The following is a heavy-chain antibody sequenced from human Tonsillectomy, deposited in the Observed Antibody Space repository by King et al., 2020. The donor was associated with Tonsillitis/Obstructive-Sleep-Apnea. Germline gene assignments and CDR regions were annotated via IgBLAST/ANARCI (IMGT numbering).Heavy chain of an antibody. Sequence: QLVQSGAEVKKPGASVKVSCKASGYTFTDYYMHWVRQAPGQGLEWMGWINPNSGGTNYAQKCQGRVTMTRDTSISTAYMELSRLRSDDTAVYYCARVGAYYDSSAYYVSWGQGTLVTVSS. J-gene: IGHJ5*02. CDR2: INPNSGGT. CDR1: GYTFTDYY. CDR3: ARVGAYYDSSAYYVS. V-gene: IGHV1-2*02. D-gene: IGHD3-22*01.